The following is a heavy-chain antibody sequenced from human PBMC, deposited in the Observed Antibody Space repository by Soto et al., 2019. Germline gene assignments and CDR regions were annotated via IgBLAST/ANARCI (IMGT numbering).Heavy chain of an antibody. CDR3: ARGYCSSIGCSNYFHY. Sequence: ASVKVSCKASRYSFTGYYMHWVRQAPGQGLEWMALINPTSGGTNYAQKFQGRVTMTWDTSISTAYMELSRLTSDDTAIYYCARGYCSSIGCSNYFHYWGRGTLVTVSS. CDR2: INPTSGGT. V-gene: IGHV1-2*02. D-gene: IGHD2-2*01. J-gene: IGHJ4*02. CDR1: RYSFTGYY.